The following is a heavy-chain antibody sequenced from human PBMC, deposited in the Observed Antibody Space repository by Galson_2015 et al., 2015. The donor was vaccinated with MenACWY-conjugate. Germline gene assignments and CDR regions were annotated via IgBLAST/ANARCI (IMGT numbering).Heavy chain of an antibody. J-gene: IGHJ6*02. Sequence: SLRLSCAASGFTFRNYGMTWVRQAPGKGLEWVASIKKDGSEKYYVDSVKGRFTISRDNTKNSMYLEMNSLRAEDTAVYYCTRGPYGMDVWGQGTPVTASS. V-gene: IGHV3-7*03. CDR3: TRGPYGMDV. CDR2: IKKDGSEK. CDR1: GFTFRNYG.